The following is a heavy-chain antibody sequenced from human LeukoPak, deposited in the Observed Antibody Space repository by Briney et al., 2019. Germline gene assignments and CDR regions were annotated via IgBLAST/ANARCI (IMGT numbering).Heavy chain of an antibody. V-gene: IGHV3-23*01. D-gene: IGHD3-9*01. CDR1: GFTFSTYA. CDR3: TTDPHARGYFDWLFENHDY. J-gene: IGHJ4*02. Sequence: GGSLRLSCAASGFTFSTYAMSWVRQAPGKGLEWVSAIGGSGGSTYYADSVKGRFTISRDNSKNTLYLQMNSLKTEDTAVYYCTTDPHARGYFDWLFENHDYWGQGTLVTVSS. CDR2: IGGSGGST.